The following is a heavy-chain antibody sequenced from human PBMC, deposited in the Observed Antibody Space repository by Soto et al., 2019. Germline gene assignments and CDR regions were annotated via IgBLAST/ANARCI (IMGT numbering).Heavy chain of an antibody. V-gene: IGHV4-31*03. J-gene: IGHJ3*02. CDR2: IYYSGST. CDR3: ARDPRCVYCSGGSCYGYDAFDI. CDR1: GGSISSGGYY. D-gene: IGHD2-15*01. Sequence: PSETLSLTCTVSGGSISSGGYYWSWIRQHPGKGLAWIGYIYYSGSTYYNPSLKSRVTISVDTSKNQFSLKLSSVTAADTAVYYCARDPRCVYCSGGSCYGYDAFDIWGQGTMVTVSS.